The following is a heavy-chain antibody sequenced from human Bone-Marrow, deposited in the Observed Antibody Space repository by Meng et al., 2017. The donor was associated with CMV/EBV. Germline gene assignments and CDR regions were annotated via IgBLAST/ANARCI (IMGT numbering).Heavy chain of an antibody. J-gene: IGHJ4*02. V-gene: IGHV3-30*02. CDR2: IRSDGTYK. D-gene: IGHD3-10*01. CDR1: GFIFSRYG. Sequence: GESLKISCAASGFIFSRYGMHWVRQAPGKGLQWMTLIRSDGTYKYYADSVKGRFTISRVNSRNTFYLQMNSLRPDDTALYYCANRDGFPFDYWGQGTLVTVSS. CDR3: ANRDGFPFDY.